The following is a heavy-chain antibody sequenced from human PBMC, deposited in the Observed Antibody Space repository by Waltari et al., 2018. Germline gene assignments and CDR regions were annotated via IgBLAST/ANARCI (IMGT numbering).Heavy chain of an antibody. CDR1: GGSSSSYY. Sequence: QVQLQESGPGLAKPSETLSRTCTVTGGSSSSYYWSWIRQPPGKGLEWIGYIYYSGRTNYNPSLKSRVTISVDTSKNQFSLKLSSVTAADTALYYCARVVGRGVFDYWGQGTLVTVSS. J-gene: IGHJ4*02. D-gene: IGHD3-10*01. CDR3: ARVVGRGVFDY. V-gene: IGHV4-59*01. CDR2: IYYSGRT.